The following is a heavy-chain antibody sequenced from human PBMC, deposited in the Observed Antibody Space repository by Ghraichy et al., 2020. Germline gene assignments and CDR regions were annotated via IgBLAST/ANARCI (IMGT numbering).Heavy chain of an antibody. CDR1: GFTFSSCG. J-gene: IGHJ4*02. Sequence: GGSLRLSCAASGFTFSSCGMGWVRQAPGKGLEYVSSISVSGGTYYADSVKGRFTISRDNSKNTLYLQMNSLTAEDTAVYYCAKEVGPRRLFDYCGRGTRVTVSA. CDR2: ISVSGGT. CDR3: AKEVGPRRLFDY. V-gene: IGHV3-23*01. D-gene: IGHD1-26*01.